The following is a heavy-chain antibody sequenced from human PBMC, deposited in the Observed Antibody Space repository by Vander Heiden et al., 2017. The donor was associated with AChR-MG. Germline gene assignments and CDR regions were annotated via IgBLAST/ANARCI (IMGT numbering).Heavy chain of an antibody. CDR2: ISYDGDNK. V-gene: IGHV3-30-3*01. CDR1: RVPFGSYA. CDR3: ASGSSNYDYIWGSYSSPLFEY. Sequence: QVQLVESGGGVGQPGRSLRLACAARRVPFGSYAMHWVRQAPGKGLEWMAVISYDGDNKYYADSVQGRFTISRDNSKNTLFLQMNSLRAEDTAIYYCASGSSNYDYIWGSYSSPLFEYWGRGTLGTVSS. J-gene: IGHJ4*02. D-gene: IGHD3-16*02.